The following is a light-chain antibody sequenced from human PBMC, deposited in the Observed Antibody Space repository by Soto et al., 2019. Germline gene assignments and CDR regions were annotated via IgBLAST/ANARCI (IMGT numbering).Light chain of an antibody. Sequence: EIVLTQSPGTLSLSPGERATLSCRASQSVSSTYLAWYQQKPGQAHRLLIYGASSSATGIPDRFSGSGSGTDFPLTISRLEPEDFAVYYCQQYGSSRCTFGQGTKVEIK. CDR2: GAS. V-gene: IGKV3-20*01. J-gene: IGKJ1*01. CDR3: QQYGSSRCT. CDR1: QSVSSTY.